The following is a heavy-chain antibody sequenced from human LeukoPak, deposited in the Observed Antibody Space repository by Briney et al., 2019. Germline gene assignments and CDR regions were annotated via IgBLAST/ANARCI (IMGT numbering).Heavy chain of an antibody. Sequence: SETLSLTCTVSGGSISSYYWTWIRQPAGKGLEWIGRIYSSGSTNYNPSLKSRVIMSVDKPQNQFSLKLSSVTAADTAVYYCARARDYYDSSSYPNWFDPWGQGTLVTVSS. D-gene: IGHD3-22*01. CDR1: GGSISSYY. V-gene: IGHV4-4*07. J-gene: IGHJ5*02. CDR2: IYSSGST. CDR3: ARARDYYDSSSYPNWFDP.